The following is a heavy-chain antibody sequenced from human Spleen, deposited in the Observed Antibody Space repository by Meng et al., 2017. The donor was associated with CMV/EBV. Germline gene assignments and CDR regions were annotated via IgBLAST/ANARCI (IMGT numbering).Heavy chain of an antibody. CDR1: GFPFSTYN. J-gene: IGHJ4*02. CDR3: ARGYSGYDYFDY. D-gene: IGHD5-12*01. CDR2: ISSSGGYM. V-gene: IGHV3-21*01. Sequence: AASGFPFSTYNVTWVRQAPGKGLEWVSSISSSGGYMYYTDSVKGRFTISRDNAKNSLYLQMNSLRAEDTAVYYCARGYSGYDYFDYWGQGTLVTVSS.